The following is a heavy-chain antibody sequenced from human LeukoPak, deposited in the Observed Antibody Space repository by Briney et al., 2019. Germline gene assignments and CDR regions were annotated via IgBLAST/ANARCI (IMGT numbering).Heavy chain of an antibody. CDR1: GGTFSSYA. CDR3: ASRGGTWTEFDY. V-gene: IGHV1-69*06. J-gene: IGHJ4*02. CDR2: IIPIFGTA. D-gene: IGHD3-16*01. Sequence: SVKVSCKASGGTFSSYAISWVRQAPGQGLEWMGGIIPIFGTANYAQKFQGRVAITADKSTSTAYMELSSLRSEDTAVYYCASRGGTWTEFDYWGQGTLVTVSS.